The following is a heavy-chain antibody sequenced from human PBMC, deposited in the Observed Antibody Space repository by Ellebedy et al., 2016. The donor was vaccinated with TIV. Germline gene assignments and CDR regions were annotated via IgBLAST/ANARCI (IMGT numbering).Heavy chain of an antibody. CDR1: GGSISSYY. J-gene: IGHJ4*02. CDR2: INHSGST. D-gene: IGHD3-10*01. V-gene: IGHV4-34*01. Sequence: GSLRLSCTVSGGSISSYYWSWIRQPPGKGLEWIGEINHSGSTNYNPSLKSRVTVSVDTSKNQFSMKLSSVTAADTAVYYCAREILWFGEPYYFDYWGQGTLVTVSS. CDR3: AREILWFGEPYYFDY.